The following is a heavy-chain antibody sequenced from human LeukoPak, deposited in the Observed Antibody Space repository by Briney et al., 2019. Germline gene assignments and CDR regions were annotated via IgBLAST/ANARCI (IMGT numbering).Heavy chain of an antibody. J-gene: IGHJ5*02. V-gene: IGHV4-59*01. CDR3: ARGPAAGGAWFDP. Sequence: SETLSLTCTVSGGSISGYYWSWIRQPPGKGLEWIAYIYYSGSTNYHPSLKSRVTISVDTSKNQVSLKLSSLTAADTAVYYCARGPAAGGAWFDPWGQGTLVTVSS. CDR2: IYYSGST. D-gene: IGHD2-2*01. CDR1: GGSISGYY.